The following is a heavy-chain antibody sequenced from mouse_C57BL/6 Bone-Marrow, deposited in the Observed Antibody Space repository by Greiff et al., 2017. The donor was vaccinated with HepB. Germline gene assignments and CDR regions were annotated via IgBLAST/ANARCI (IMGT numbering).Heavy chain of an antibody. J-gene: IGHJ1*03. V-gene: IGHV14-4*01. CDR1: GFNIKDDY. CDR2: IDPENGDT. CDR3: TTGYFDV. Sequence: VQLQQSGAELVRPGASVKLSCTASGFNIKDDYMHWVKQRPEQGLEWIGWIDPENGDTEYASKFQGKATITADTSSNTAYLQLSSLTAEDTAVYYCTTGYFDVWGTGTTVTVSS.